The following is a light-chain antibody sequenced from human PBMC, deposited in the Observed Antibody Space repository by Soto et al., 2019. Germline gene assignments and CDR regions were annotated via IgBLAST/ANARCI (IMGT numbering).Light chain of an antibody. J-gene: IGKJ1*01. CDR2: DAS. Sequence: EIVLTQSPATLSLSPGVTATLSCRASQSITSNYLAWYQQKPGQAPRLLIYDASSRATGIPDRFSGSGSGTDFTLTISRLEPEDLGVYYCQQYGYSPPWTFGQGTKVDIK. V-gene: IGKV3-20*01. CDR3: QQYGYSPPWT. CDR1: QSITSNY.